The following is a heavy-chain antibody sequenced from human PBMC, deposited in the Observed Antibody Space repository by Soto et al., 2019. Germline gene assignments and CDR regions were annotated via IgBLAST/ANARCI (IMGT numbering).Heavy chain of an antibody. CDR3: ARARPIAAAYAGFYP. V-gene: IGHV4-31*02. J-gene: IGHJ5*02. CDR2: IYYSGST. CDR1: CGFTSTGGHF. D-gene: IGHD6-25*01. Sequence: TRSHNRTVSCGFTSTGGHFRSWVRQQKGKGLEWIGYIYYSGSTYYNPSLKSRVTISVDTSKNQFSLKLSSVTAADTAVYYCARARPIAAAYAGFYPCAQGTPVTVSS.